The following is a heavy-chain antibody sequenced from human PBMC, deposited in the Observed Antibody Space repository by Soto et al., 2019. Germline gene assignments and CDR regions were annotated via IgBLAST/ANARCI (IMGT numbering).Heavy chain of an antibody. J-gene: IGHJ4*02. CDR2: MFFRRNT. CDR3: VRHVREFYGSGRYDFFDY. V-gene: IGHV4-39*01. CDR1: GDSVSIDTYF. D-gene: IGHD3-10*01. Sequence: SETLSLACSVSGDSVSIDTYFWGWIRQPPGKGLEWIGNMFFRRNTYYNPSLKSRFSIVVDTSKNQFYLRMSSMTAADTAVYYCVRHVREFYGSGRYDFFDYWGQGILVTVSS.